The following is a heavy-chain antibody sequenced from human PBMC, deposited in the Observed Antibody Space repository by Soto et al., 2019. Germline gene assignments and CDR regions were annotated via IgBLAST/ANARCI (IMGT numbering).Heavy chain of an antibody. V-gene: IGHV3-48*02. J-gene: IGHJ6*02. D-gene: IGHD3-3*01. CDR3: ARGDPITIFGVVIIPQGRNDGMDV. Sequence: GGSLRLSCAASGFTFSSYSMNWVRQAPGKGLEWVSYISSSSSTIYYADSVKGRFTISRDNAKNSLYLQMNSLRDEDTAVYYCARGDPITIFGVVIIPQGRNDGMDVWGQGTTVTVSS. CDR2: ISSSSSTI. CDR1: GFTFSSYS.